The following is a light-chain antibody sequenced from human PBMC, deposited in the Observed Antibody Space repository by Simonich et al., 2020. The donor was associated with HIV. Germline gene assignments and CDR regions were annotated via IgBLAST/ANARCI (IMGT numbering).Light chain of an antibody. CDR3: QQYYGPPLT. J-gene: IGKJ4*01. CDR1: QSVLYSSNNKNY. V-gene: IGKV4-1*01. CDR2: WAS. Sequence: DIVMTQSPDSLAVSLGERATINCKSSQSVLYSSNNKNYLAWSQQKPGQPPKLLIYWASTRESGVPDRCSGSGSGTDFTLTISSLQAEDVAVYYCQQYYGPPLTFGGGTKVEIK.